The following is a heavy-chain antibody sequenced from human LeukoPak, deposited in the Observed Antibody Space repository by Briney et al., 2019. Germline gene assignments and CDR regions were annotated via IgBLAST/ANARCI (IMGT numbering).Heavy chain of an antibody. CDR1: GFTFGSYS. V-gene: IGHV3-30*04. CDR2: ISYAGRNT. CDR3: ARNSVTTGYYFDY. D-gene: IGHD4-17*01. J-gene: IGHJ4*02. Sequence: GGSLRLSCAASGFTFGSYSMHWVRQAPGKGLEWVAVISYAGRNTYYAKSVKGRFTISRDDSKNTLYLQMNSLRADDTAVYYCARNSVTTGYYFDYWGQGTLVTVSS.